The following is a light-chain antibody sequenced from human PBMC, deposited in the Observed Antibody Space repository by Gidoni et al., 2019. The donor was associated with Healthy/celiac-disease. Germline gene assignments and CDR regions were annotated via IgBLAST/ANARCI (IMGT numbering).Light chain of an antibody. V-gene: IGKV3-11*01. Sequence: EIVLTQSPATLSLSPGERATRSCRASQSVSSYLACYQQKPGQAPMLLIYDASNRATGIPARCSGSGSGTAFTLTISGLEPEAFAVYYCHQRSTWPLTFGGGTKVEIK. CDR1: QSVSSY. CDR2: DAS. J-gene: IGKJ4*01. CDR3: HQRSTWPLT.